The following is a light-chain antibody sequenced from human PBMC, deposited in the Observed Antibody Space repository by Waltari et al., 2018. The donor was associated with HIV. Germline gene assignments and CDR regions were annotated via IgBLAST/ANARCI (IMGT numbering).Light chain of an antibody. J-gene: IGLJ2*01. CDR3: AAWDDSLSVV. Sequence: QSVLTQPPSASGTPGQRVTISCSGSTSNIGSYHVYWYQQLPGTAPKLLIYRNNQRPSGVPDRFSGSKSGTSASLAISGLRSEDEADYYCAAWDDSLSVVFGGGTKLTVL. CDR2: RNN. V-gene: IGLV1-47*01. CDR1: TSNIGSYH.